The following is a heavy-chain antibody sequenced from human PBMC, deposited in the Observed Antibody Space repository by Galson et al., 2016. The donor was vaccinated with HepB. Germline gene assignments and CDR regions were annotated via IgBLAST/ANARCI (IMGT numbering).Heavy chain of an antibody. Sequence: SVKVSCKASGYTFTTYYIHWVRQAPGQGLEWMGIINPSGGTTNYAQKFQGRVTMTRDTSANTVYMEVSSLRSEDTAMYYCARVPPHTVNSPNVAFDIWGQGTMVTVSS. CDR2: INPSGGTT. J-gene: IGHJ3*02. CDR1: GYTFTTYY. CDR3: ARVPPHTVNSPNVAFDI. V-gene: IGHV1-46*01. D-gene: IGHD4-17*01.